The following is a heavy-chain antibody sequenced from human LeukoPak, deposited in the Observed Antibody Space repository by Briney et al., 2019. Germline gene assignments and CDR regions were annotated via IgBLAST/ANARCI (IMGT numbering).Heavy chain of an antibody. CDR1: GYIFTGYY. J-gene: IGHJ5*02. V-gene: IGHV1-18*04. CDR3: ARDRRLGYCSGGSCYAPNP. CDR2: ISAYNGNT. Sequence: ASVKVSCKASGYIFTGYYMHWVRQAPGQGLEWMGWISAYNGNTRYAQKLQGRVTMTTDTSTSTAYMELRSLRSDDTAVYYCARDRRLGYCSGGSCYAPNPWGQGTLVTVSS. D-gene: IGHD2-15*01.